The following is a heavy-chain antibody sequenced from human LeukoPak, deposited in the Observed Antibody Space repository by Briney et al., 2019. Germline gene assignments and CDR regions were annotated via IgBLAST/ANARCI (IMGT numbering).Heavy chain of an antibody. CDR1: GFTFSSYW. Sequence: GGSLRLSCAASGFTFSSYWMSWVRQAPGKRLEWVANIKQDGSEKYYVDSVKGRFTISRDNAKNSLYLHVDSLRGEETGVYYCARWGGGFEYWGQGTLVSVCS. CDR3: ARWGGGFEY. CDR2: IKQDGSEK. D-gene: IGHD3-16*01. V-gene: IGHV3-7*04. J-gene: IGHJ4*02.